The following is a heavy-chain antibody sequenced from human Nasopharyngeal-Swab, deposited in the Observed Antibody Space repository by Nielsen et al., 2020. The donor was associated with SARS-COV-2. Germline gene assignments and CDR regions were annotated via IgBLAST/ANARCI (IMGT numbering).Heavy chain of an antibody. V-gene: IGHV3-23*01. J-gene: IGHJ4*02. CDR2: ISGRGDNT. D-gene: IGHD2/OR15-2a*01. CDR1: GFPFSTYG. CDR3: AKDLKGPYFF. Sequence: GGSLRLSCAASGFPFSTYGMTWVRQAPGKGLKWVSSISGRGDNTYYADSLKGRFTISRDNSKNPLYLQMNSLRAEDTAIYYCAKDLKGPYFFWGQGTLVTVSS.